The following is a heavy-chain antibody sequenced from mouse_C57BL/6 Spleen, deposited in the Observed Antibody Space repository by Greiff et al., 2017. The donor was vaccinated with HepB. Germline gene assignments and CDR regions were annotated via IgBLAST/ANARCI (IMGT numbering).Heavy chain of an antibody. D-gene: IGHD2-12*01. CDR2: IYPRSGNT. CDR1: GYTFTSYG. J-gene: IGHJ3*01. CDR3: ARKHYCYDVPFAY. Sequence: VKVVESGAELARPGASVKLSCKASGYTFTSYGLSWVKQRTGQGLEWIGEIYPRSGNTYYNEKFKGKATLTADKSSSTAYMELRSLTSEDSAVYFCARKHYCYDVPFAYWGQGTLVTVSA. V-gene: IGHV1-81*01.